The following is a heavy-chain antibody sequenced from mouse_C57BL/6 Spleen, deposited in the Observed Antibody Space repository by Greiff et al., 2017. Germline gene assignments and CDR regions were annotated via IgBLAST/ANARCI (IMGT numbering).Heavy chain of an antibody. CDR2: IYPGDGDT. D-gene: IGHD2-4*01. J-gene: IGHJ2*01. V-gene: IGHV1-82*01. Sequence: VQLQQSGPELVKPGASVKISCKASGYAFSSSWMNWVKQRPGKGLEWIGRIYPGDGDTNYNGKFKGKATLTADKSSSTAYMQLSSLTSEDSAVYFCARLGPYDYDRYFDYWGQGTTLTVSS. CDR1: GYAFSSSW. CDR3: ARLGPYDYDRYFDY.